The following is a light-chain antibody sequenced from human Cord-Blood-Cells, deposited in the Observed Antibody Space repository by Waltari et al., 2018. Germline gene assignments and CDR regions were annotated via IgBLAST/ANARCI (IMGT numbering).Light chain of an antibody. CDR3: QQSYSTPLYT. J-gene: IGKJ2*01. Sequence: DIQMTQSPSSLSASVGDRVTITCRASQSISSYLYWYQQTPVKSPKLLIYAASSLQSGVPSRFSGSGSVTDFTLTISSLQPEDFATYYCQQSYSTPLYTFGQGTKLEIK. CDR2: AAS. V-gene: IGKV1-39*01. CDR1: QSISSY.